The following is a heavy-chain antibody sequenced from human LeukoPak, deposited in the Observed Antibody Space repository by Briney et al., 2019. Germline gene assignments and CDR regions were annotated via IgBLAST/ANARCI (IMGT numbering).Heavy chain of an antibody. D-gene: IGHD1-26*01. V-gene: IGHV3-30-3*01. J-gene: IGHJ6*03. CDR2: ISYDGSNR. Sequence: GGSLRLSCAASGITLSSSAMHWVRQGPGRGLEWVAAISYDGSNRYYADSVKGRFTISRDNSKNTLYLQMNSLRAEDTAVYYCAKGKGSGSDLFYSYYYMDVWGKGTTVTVSS. CDR1: GITLSSSA. CDR3: AKGKGSGSDLFYSYYYMDV.